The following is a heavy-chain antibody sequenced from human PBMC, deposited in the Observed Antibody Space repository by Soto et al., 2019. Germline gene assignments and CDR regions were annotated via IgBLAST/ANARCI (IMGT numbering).Heavy chain of an antibody. CDR1: GYSSTNYY. CDR3: TRGGAMVVVTAPFDL. CDR2: INAGGGYT. Sequence: ASVKVSCKASGYSSTNYYMHWVRQAPGQGLEWKGTINAGGGYTTYAQRNQGRVTMTRDTSTSTVSMELSSLRYEDTALYYCTRGGAMVVVTAPFDLWGR. V-gene: IGHV1-46*03. D-gene: IGHD2-21*02. J-gene: IGHJ2*01.